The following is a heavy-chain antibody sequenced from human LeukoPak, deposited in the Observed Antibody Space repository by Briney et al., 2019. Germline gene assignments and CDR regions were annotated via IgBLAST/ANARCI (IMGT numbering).Heavy chain of an antibody. CDR3: ARDGRDNWFDP. CDR2: IYYSGST. Sequence: PSETLSLTCTVSDGSISSSSYYWGWIRQPPGKGLEWIGSIYYSGSTYYNPSLKTRVTISVDTSKNQFSLKLSSVTAADTAVYYCARDGRDNWFDPWGQGTLVTVSS. J-gene: IGHJ5*02. CDR1: DGSISSSSYY. V-gene: IGHV4-39*07.